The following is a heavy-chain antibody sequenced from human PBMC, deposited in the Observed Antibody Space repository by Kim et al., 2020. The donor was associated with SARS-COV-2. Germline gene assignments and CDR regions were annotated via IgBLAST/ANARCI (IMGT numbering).Heavy chain of an antibody. Sequence: VKCRFTISSDNSKNTLYLQMNSLRAEDTAVYYCATGPLGYSGYATPPGDYWGQGTLVTVSS. J-gene: IGHJ4*02. D-gene: IGHD5-12*01. CDR3: ATGPLGYSGYATPPGDY. V-gene: IGHV3-53*01.